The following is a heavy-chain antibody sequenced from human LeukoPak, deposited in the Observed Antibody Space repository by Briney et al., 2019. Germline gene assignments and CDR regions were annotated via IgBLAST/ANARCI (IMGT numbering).Heavy chain of an antibody. V-gene: IGHV3-7*01. CDR1: RFTFSSYW. Sequence: GGSLRLSCAASRFTFSSYWMSWVRQAPGKGLEWVANIKQDGSEKYYVDSVKGRFTISRDNAKNSLYLQLNSLRAEDTAVYYCARDSSGVGVDFDYWGQGTLVTVSS. J-gene: IGHJ4*02. CDR3: ARDSSGVGVDFDY. CDR2: IKQDGSEK. D-gene: IGHD1-26*01.